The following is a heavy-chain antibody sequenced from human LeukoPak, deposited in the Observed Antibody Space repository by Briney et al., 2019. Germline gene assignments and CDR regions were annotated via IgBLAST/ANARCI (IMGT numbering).Heavy chain of an antibody. J-gene: IGHJ4*02. D-gene: IGHD5-12*01. Sequence: RAGGSLRLSCAASGFTFSTSTMSWVRQAPGKGPEWVSTIGGSGTGRFYGLSFNGRFIISRDNSMNTVYLQMNGLRAEDTAVYFCARDRGGYSTDFDFWGQGTLVTVSS. CDR1: GFTFSTST. CDR2: IGGSGTGR. V-gene: IGHV3-23*01. CDR3: ARDRGGYSTDFDF.